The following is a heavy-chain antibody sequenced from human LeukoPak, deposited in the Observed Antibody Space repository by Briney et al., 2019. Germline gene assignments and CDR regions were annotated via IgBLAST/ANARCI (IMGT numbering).Heavy chain of an antibody. Sequence: PGGSLRLSCAASGFTFSSYAMSWVRQAPGKGLEWVSAISGSGGSTYCADSVKGRFTISRDNSKNTLYLQMNSLRAEDTAVYYCAKDRVRRFHTVNSFDIWGQGTIVTVSS. CDR1: GFTFSSYA. CDR2: ISGSGGST. D-gene: IGHD3-3*01. J-gene: IGHJ3*02. CDR3: AKDRVRRFHTVNSFDI. V-gene: IGHV3-23*01.